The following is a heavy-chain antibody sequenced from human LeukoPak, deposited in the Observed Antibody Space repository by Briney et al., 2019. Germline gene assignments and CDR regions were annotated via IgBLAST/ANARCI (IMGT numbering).Heavy chain of an antibody. J-gene: IGHJ4*02. D-gene: IGHD2-15*01. CDR1: GFTFSSYY. V-gene: IGHV3-21*01. CDR2: ISSLTSYI. Sequence: GASLRLSCAGSGFTFSSYYMNWVRQAPGKGLEWVSSISSLTSYIYYADSVKGRFTISRDNAKNSLCLQMNSLRAEDTAVYYCARGKWSTRHWGQGTLVTVSS. CDR3: ARGKWSTRH.